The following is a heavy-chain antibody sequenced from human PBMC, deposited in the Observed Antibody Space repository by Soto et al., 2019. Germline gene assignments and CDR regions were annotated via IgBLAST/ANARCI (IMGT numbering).Heavy chain of an antibody. D-gene: IGHD1-26*01. J-gene: IGHJ4*02. Sequence: SCKASGYTFTSYYMHWVRQAPGKGLEWVSGISWNSGSIGYADSVKGRFTISRDNAKNSLYLQMNSLRAEDTALYYCAKDRASSGTFDYWGQGTLVTVSS. V-gene: IGHV3-9*01. CDR2: ISWNSGSI. CDR3: AKDRASSGTFDY. CDR1: GYTFTSYY.